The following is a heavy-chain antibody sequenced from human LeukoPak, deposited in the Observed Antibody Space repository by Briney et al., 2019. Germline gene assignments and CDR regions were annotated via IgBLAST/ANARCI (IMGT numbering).Heavy chain of an antibody. V-gene: IGHV4-4*07. J-gene: IGHJ6*03. Sequence: SETLSLTFTVSGGSISSYYWSWIRQPAGKGLGWVGRISTSGSTNYNPSLKSRVTMSVDTSRNQFSLKMSSVTAADTAVYYCARGPHGSGSYYYYYMDVWGKGTTVTISS. CDR3: ARGPHGSGSYYYYYMDV. D-gene: IGHD3-10*01. CDR1: GGSISSYY. CDR2: ISTSGST.